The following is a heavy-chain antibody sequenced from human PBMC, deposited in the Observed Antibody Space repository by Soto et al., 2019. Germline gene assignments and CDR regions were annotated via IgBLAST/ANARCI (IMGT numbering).Heavy chain of an antibody. CDR3: AKVLPLTYYHSDYFPPPDEAFDS. V-gene: IGHV3-23*01. CDR1: GFTFSNYV. D-gene: IGHD3-22*01. Sequence: PGGSLRLSCAASGFTFSNYVMSWVLQAPGKGLEWVSGISGSSDRTYYADSVKGRFTISRDNSRNTLSLQMNSLRAEDTAIYYCAKVLPLTYYHSDYFPPPDEAFDSWGQGTMVTVSS. J-gene: IGHJ3*02. CDR2: ISGSSDRT.